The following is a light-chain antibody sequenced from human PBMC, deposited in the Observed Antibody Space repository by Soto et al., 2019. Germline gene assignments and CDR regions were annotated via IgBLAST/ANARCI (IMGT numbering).Light chain of an antibody. Sequence: DIVMTQSPDSLAVSLGERATINCKSSQSVLYNSNNKNYLAWYQQKPGQPPKLLFYWASARESGVPDRFSGCGSGTDFTLTISSLQAEDVAIYHCQQYYVIPVTFGGGTKVEIK. CDR1: QSVLYNSNNKNY. CDR2: WAS. V-gene: IGKV4-1*01. J-gene: IGKJ4*01. CDR3: QQYYVIPVT.